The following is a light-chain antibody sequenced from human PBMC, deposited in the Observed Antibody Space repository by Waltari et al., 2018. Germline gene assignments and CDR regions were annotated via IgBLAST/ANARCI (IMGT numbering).Light chain of an antibody. V-gene: IGKV4-1*01. CDR3: QQYYSTPYT. CDR1: QSVLYSSHNKKY. J-gene: IGKJ2*01. CDR2: WAS. Sequence: DIVMTQYPDSLAVSLGERAPINCKASQSVLYSSHNKKYIAWYQQKPGQPPKLLIYWASTRESGVPDRFSGSGSGTDFTLTISSLQAEDAAVYYCQQYYSTPYTFGQGTKLEIK.